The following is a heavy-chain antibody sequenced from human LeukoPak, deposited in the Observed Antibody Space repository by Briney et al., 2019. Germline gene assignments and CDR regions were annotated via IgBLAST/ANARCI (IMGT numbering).Heavy chain of an antibody. D-gene: IGHD4-11*01. CDR2: INPNSGDT. CDR3: ARGTVGYFDY. Sequence: GASVTVSFKASVYTFTNYYMHWVRQAPGQGLEWMGWINPNSGDTNYAQKFQGRVTMTRDTSINTAYMELSRLRSDDTAVYYCARGTVGYFDYWGQGTLVTVSS. CDR1: VYTFTNYY. J-gene: IGHJ4*02. V-gene: IGHV1-2*02.